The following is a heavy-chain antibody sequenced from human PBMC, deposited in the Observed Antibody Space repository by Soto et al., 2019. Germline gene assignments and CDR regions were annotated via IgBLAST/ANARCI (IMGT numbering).Heavy chain of an antibody. CDR3: ARSRPYNLYESGTESPPPYYNVGMYV. V-gene: IGHV1-18*04. CDR1: SYSFTAYG. Sequence: GASVKVSCKASSYSFTAYGISWVRLAPGQGLEWMGWISAYNGNTNYVQKFQGRVTMTTDTSTNTAYMELRSLRSDDTAVYYCARSRPYNLYESGTESPPPYYNVGMYVWGQGTTVTVS. CDR2: ISAYNGNT. D-gene: IGHD3-10*01. J-gene: IGHJ6*02.